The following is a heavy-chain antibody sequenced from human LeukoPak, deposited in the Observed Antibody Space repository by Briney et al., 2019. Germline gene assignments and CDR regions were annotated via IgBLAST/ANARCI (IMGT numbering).Heavy chain of an antibody. CDR3: TRDSTTFRFGY. V-gene: IGHV3-53*01. CDR2: VYSDDIR. J-gene: IGHJ4*02. CDR1: AVAVSSSY. Sequence: GGSLRLSCAASAVAVSSSYMSWVRQAPGKGLEWVSIVYSDDIRYYVDSVKGRFSISRDTSRNTLYLQMNSLRAEDTAVYYCTRDSTTFRFGYWGQGTLVTVSS. D-gene: IGHD4-11*01.